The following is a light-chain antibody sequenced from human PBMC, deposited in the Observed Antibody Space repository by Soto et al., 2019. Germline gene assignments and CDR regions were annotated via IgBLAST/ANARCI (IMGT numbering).Light chain of an antibody. Sequence: QSALTQPASVSGSPGQSITISCTGTSSDGGGYNYVSWYQQHPGKAPKLMIYDVSNRPSGVSNRFSGSKSGNTASLTISGVEAEDEADYYCSSYTSSSTLVVFGGGTKLTVL. CDR1: SSDGGGYNY. CDR2: DVS. V-gene: IGLV2-14*01. CDR3: SSYTSSSTLVV. J-gene: IGLJ2*01.